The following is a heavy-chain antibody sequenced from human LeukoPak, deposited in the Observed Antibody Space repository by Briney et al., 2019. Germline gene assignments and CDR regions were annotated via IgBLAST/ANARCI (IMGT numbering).Heavy chain of an antibody. Sequence: GGSLRLSCAASGFTFSSYEMNWVRQAPGKGLEWVSYISSSGSTIYYADSVKGRFTTSRDNAKNSLYLQMNSLRAEDTAVYYCARDLGDGYNPWYWGQGTLVTVSS. V-gene: IGHV3-48*03. J-gene: IGHJ4*02. CDR2: ISSSGSTI. CDR1: GFTFSSYE. D-gene: IGHD5-24*01. CDR3: ARDLGDGYNPWY.